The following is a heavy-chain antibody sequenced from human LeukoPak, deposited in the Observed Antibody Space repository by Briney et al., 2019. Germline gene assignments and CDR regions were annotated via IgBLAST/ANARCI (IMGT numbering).Heavy chain of an antibody. D-gene: IGHD2-2*01. CDR1: GYTFTNYG. CDR2: ISAYNDNT. V-gene: IGHV1-18*01. Sequence: ASVKVSCKASGYTFTNYGFSWVRQAPGQGLEWMGWISAYNDNTSYAQMFQDRVTMSTDTSTSTAYMELRSLRFDDTAVYYCARLGYCSSNSCYGVDYWGQGTLVTVSS. CDR3: ARLGYCSSNSCYGVDY. J-gene: IGHJ4*02.